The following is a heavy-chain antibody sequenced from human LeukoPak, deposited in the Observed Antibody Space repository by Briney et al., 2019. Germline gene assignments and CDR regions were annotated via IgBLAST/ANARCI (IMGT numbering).Heavy chain of an antibody. CDR2: IYYSGST. Sequence: SETLSVTCIVSGGSISSSYYYWGWIRQSPGKGLEWIGSIYYSGSTYYNPSLKSRVTISVDTSKDQFSLKLSSVTAADTAVYYCARDFGEWESTYYFDYWGQGTLVTVSS. D-gene: IGHD3-10*01. V-gene: IGHV4-39*07. CDR1: GGSISSSYYY. J-gene: IGHJ4*02. CDR3: ARDFGEWESTYYFDY.